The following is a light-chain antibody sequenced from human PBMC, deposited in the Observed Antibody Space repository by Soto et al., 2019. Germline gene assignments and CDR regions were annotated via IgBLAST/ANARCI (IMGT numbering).Light chain of an antibody. J-gene: IGKJ1*01. Sequence: DIQMPQSPSTLSGSVGDRVTITCRASQTISSWLAWYQQKPGKAPKLLIYKASTLKSGVPSRFSGSGSGTEFTLTISSLQPDDFATYYCQHYNSYSESFGPGTKVELK. V-gene: IGKV1-5*03. CDR2: KAS. CDR3: QHYNSYSES. CDR1: QTISSW.